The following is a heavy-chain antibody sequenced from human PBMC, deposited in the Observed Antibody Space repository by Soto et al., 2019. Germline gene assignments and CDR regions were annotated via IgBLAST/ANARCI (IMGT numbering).Heavy chain of an antibody. CDR2: IIPILGIA. D-gene: IGHD3-22*01. J-gene: IGHJ4*02. CDR1: GGTFSSYT. V-gene: IGHV1-69*04. CDR3: ARDRGYDSSGYYHRGIDY. Sequence: SVKVSCKASGGTFSSYTISWVRQAPGQGLEWMGRIIPILGIANYAQKFQGRVTITADKSTSTAYMELSSLRSEDTAVYYCARDRGYDSSGYYHRGIDYWGQGTLVTVSS.